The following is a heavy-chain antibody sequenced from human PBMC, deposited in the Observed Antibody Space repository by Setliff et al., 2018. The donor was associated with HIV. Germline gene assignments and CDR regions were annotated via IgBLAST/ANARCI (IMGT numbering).Heavy chain of an antibody. CDR1: GFRFSDAW. CDR3: TTDRVGGRTTWYRIGAFEI. Sequence: PGGSLRLSCAASGFRFSDAWMTWVRQAPGQGLEWVGRIKSKTDGGTTDVAAHVKGRFIISREDSKNMVFLEMDSLKTEDTGVYYCTTDRVGGRTTWYRIGAFEIWGQGTMVTVSS. J-gene: IGHJ3*02. CDR2: IKSKTDGGTT. D-gene: IGHD1-26*01. V-gene: IGHV3-15*01.